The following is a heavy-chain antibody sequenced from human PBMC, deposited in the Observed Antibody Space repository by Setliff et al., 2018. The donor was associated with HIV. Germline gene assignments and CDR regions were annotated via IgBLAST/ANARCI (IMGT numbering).Heavy chain of an antibody. D-gene: IGHD3-9*01. CDR3: ARAVVPTYYDVLTGYVYYMDV. CDR2: IIPIFGTT. V-gene: IGHV1-69*13. CDR1: GGRFSNYG. J-gene: IGHJ6*03. Sequence: SVKVSCKASGGRFSNYGISWVRQAPGQGLEWMGGIIPIFGTTNHAQMFQGRVTMTADESTSTAYMELSSLRSEDTAVYYCARAVVPTYYDVLTGYVYYMDVWGKGTTVTVSS.